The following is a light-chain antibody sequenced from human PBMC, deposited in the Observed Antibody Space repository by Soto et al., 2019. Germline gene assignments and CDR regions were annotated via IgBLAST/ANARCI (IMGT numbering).Light chain of an antibody. J-gene: IGLJ2*01. CDR3: CSYAGSYTVL. CDR1: SNDVGAYNF. CDR2: DVT. V-gene: IGLV2-11*01. Sequence: QSALTQPRSVSGSPGQSVTISCTGTSNDVGAYNFVSWYQQHPGKAPKLMIYDVTKRPSGVPDRFSGSKSDNTASLTISGLQAEDEADYYCCSYAGSYTVLFGGGTKLTVL.